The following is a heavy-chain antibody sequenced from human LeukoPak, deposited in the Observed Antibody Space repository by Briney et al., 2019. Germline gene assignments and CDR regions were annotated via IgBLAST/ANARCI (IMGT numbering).Heavy chain of an antibody. CDR2: IYTSGST. Sequence: PSETLSLTCTVSGGSISSYYWSWIRQPAGKGLEWIGRIYTSGSTNYNPSHKSRVTMSVDTSKNQFSLKLSSVTAADTAVYYCARRSTVTKGVGYYYYYTDVWGKGTTVTVSS. D-gene: IGHD4-17*01. CDR3: ARRSTVTKGVGYYYYYTDV. V-gene: IGHV4-4*07. CDR1: GGSISSYY. J-gene: IGHJ6*03.